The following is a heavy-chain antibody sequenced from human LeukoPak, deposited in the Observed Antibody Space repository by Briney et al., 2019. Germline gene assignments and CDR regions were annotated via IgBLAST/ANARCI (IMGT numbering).Heavy chain of an antibody. J-gene: IGHJ5*02. CDR1: GFTFSSYA. Sequence: GGSLRLSCAASGFTFSSYAMSWVRQAPGKGLEWVSAISGSGGSTYYADSVKGRFTISRDNAKNSLYLQMNSLRAEDTAVYYCARGRAESGYYGSGSLPGWFDPWGQGTLVTVSS. CDR2: ISGSGGST. D-gene: IGHD3-10*01. CDR3: ARGRAESGYYGSGSLPGWFDP. V-gene: IGHV3-23*01.